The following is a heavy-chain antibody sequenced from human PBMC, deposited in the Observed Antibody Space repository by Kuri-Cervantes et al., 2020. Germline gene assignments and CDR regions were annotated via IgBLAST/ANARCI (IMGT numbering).Heavy chain of an antibody. D-gene: IGHD3-9*01. CDR2: IWYDGSNK. V-gene: IGHV3-30*19. J-gene: IGHJ4*02. Sequence: GESLKISCAASGFTFSSYGMHWVRQAPGKGLEWVAVIWYDGSNKYYADSVKGRFTISRDNSKNTLYLQMNSLRAEDTAVYYCARGTTYYDILTGYPTYVWGQGTLVTVSS. CDR1: GFTFSSYG. CDR3: ARGTTYYDILTGYPTYV.